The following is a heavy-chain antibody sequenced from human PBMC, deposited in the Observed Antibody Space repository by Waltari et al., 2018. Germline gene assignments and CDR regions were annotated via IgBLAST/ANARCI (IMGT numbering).Heavy chain of an antibody. CDR2: INPNSGGT. CDR3: ARVLSSSTIWLDP. CDR1: GYTFPGYY. D-gene: IGHD6-6*01. J-gene: IGHJ5*02. Sequence: QVQLVQSGAEVTKPGASVKVSCKASGYTFPGYYMHWVRQAPGQGLEWRGWINPNSGGTNYAQNFQGRVTMTRDTSISTAYMELSRLRSDDTAVYYCARVLSSSTIWLDPWGQGTLVTVSS. V-gene: IGHV1-2*02.